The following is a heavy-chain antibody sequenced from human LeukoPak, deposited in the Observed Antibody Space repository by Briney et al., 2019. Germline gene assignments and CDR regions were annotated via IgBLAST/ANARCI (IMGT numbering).Heavy chain of an antibody. V-gene: IGHV3-23*01. CDR1: GFTFSSYA. CDR3: AKDQRFVDYGGTDAFDI. J-gene: IGHJ3*02. CDR2: ISGSGGST. D-gene: IGHD4-23*01. Sequence: PGGSLRLSCAASGFTFSSYAMSWVRQAPGKGLEWVSAISGSGGSTYYADSVKGRFTISRDNSKNMLYLQMNSLRAEDTAVYYCAKDQRFVDYGGTDAFDIWGQGTMVTVSS.